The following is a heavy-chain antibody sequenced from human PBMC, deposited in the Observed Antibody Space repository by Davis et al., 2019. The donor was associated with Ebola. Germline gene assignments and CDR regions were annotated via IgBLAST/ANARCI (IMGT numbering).Heavy chain of an antibody. CDR2: IKQDGSEK. V-gene: IGHV3-7*01. D-gene: IGHD2-8*01. Sequence: GGSLRLSCAASGFTFSSQTMNWVRQAPGKGLEWVANIKQDGSEKYYVDSVKGRFTISRENAKNSLNLQMNSLRVEDTAVYYCVVRDERALGYWGQGTLVTVSS. CDR3: VVRDERALGY. J-gene: IGHJ4*02. CDR1: GFTFSSQT.